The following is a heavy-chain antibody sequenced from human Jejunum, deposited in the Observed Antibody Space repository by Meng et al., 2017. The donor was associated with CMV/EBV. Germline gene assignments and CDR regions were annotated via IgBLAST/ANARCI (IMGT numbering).Heavy chain of an antibody. CDR1: GYTLSTYW. V-gene: IGHV3-7*01. Sequence: CGASGYTLSTYWMSWVRQAPGKGLEWVANINEDGEKIYYVDSVKGRFTISRDNAKNSLCLQMYSLRAEDTAVYYCAAYTNDALDIWGRGTMVTVSS. CDR2: INEDGEKI. J-gene: IGHJ3*02. D-gene: IGHD2-21*01. CDR3: AAYTNDALDI.